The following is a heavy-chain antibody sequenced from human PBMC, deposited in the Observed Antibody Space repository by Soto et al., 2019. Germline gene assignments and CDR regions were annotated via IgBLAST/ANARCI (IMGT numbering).Heavy chain of an antibody. Sequence: TGGSLRLSCAASGFTFSSYSMNWVRQAPGKGLEWVSSISSSSSYIYYADSVKGRFTISRDNSKNTLYLQMNSLRAEDTAVYYCAREAVGATGGPDYWGQGT. D-gene: IGHD1-26*01. CDR1: GFTFSSYS. J-gene: IGHJ4*02. CDR2: ISSSSSYI. V-gene: IGHV3-21*01. CDR3: AREAVGATGGPDY.